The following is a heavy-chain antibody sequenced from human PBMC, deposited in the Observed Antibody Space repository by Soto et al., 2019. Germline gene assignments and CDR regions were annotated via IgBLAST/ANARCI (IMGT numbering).Heavy chain of an antibody. J-gene: IGHJ6*02. D-gene: IGHD6-19*01. CDR3: GRPWKGYRSGWYFGGMDV. Sequence: QVQLVESGGGVVQPGRSLRLSCAASGFTFSSYGMHWVRQAPGKGLECVAVIWYDGSNKYYADSVKGRFTISRDNSKNTLYLQMNSRRAEDMAVYYCGRPWKGYRSGWYFGGMDVWGRGGTVTVSS. CDR2: IWYDGSNK. V-gene: IGHV3-33*01. CDR1: GFTFSSYG.